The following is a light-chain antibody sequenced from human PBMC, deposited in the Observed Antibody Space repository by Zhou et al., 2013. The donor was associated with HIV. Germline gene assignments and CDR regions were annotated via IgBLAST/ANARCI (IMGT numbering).Light chain of an antibody. CDR2: MGS. J-gene: IGKJ5*01. V-gene: IGKV2-28*01. CDR1: QSLLHSNGKTC. CDR3: MQGLQNPIA. Sequence: EIVMTQSPLSLAVTPGEPASISCRSSQSLLHSNGKTCLDWYLQKPGQSPQLLINMGSNRASGVPDRFSGSGSGTDFTLKISRVEAEDVGVYYCMQGLQNPIAFGQGTRL.